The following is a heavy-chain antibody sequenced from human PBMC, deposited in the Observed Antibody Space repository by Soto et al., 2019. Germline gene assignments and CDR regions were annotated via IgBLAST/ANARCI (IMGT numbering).Heavy chain of an antibody. CDR2: ISWDSATV. J-gene: IGHJ5*02. CDR1: GFTFDDCA. CDR3: VQGRYPTMATPLDH. D-gene: IGHD3-9*01. Sequence: GGSLRLSCSASGFTFDDCAMHWVRQAPGKGPEWVSGISWDSATVGYAESVKGRFTITRDDAKNSLYLQMDSLRREDTALYYCVQGRYPTMATPLDHWGQGTLVTSPQ. V-gene: IGHV3-9*01.